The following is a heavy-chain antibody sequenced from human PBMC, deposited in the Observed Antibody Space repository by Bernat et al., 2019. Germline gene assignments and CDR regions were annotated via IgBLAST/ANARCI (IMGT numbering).Heavy chain of an antibody. V-gene: IGHV3-53*02. Sequence: EVQLVETGGGLIQPGGSLRLSCAASGFTVSSNYMSWVRQAPGKGLEWVLVIYSGGSTYYADSVKGRFTISRDNSKNTLYLQMNSLRAEDTAVYYCARAIRWLQPYYGMDVWGQGTTVTVSS. CDR3: ARAIRWLQPYYGMDV. J-gene: IGHJ6*02. CDR2: IYSGGST. CDR1: GFTVSSNY. D-gene: IGHD5-24*01.